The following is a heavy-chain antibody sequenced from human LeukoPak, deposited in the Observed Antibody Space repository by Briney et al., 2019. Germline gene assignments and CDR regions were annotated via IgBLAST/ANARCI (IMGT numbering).Heavy chain of an antibody. D-gene: IGHD2-15*01. J-gene: IGHJ6*02. CDR2: VSFSGSA. CDR1: SDSISAYY. V-gene: IGHV4-59*01. Sequence: SETLSLTCTVSSDSISAYYWSWIRQPPGKGLEWIGFVSFSGSADYNPSLKSRVAISVDTSKKQLSLKLSSVTAADPAVYYCARLDTPLRYGMDVWGQGTTVTVSS. CDR3: ARLDTPLRYGMDV.